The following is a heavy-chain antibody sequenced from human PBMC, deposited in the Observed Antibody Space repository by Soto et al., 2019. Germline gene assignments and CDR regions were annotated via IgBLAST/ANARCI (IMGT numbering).Heavy chain of an antibody. CDR3: AMAAVLRFLEWLSWFDP. CDR1: GGTFSSYA. D-gene: IGHD3-3*01. CDR2: IIPIFGTA. Sequence: GASVKVSCKASGGTFSSYAISWVRQAPGQGLEWMGGIIPIFGTANYAQKFQGRVTITADESTSTAYMELSSLRSEDTAVYYCAMAAVLRFLEWLSWFDPWGQGTLVTVSS. V-gene: IGHV1-69*13. J-gene: IGHJ5*02.